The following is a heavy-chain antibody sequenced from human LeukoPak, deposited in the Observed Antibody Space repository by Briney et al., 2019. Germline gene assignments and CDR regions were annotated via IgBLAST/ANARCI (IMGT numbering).Heavy chain of an antibody. D-gene: IGHD3-9*01. Sequence: GGSLRLSCAASGFTFSSYAMSWVRQAPGKGLEWVAVMSFDGSHTYYADSVKGRFTISRDNSKNTLYLQMNSLRAEDTAVYYCAKERVDWRYFDYWGQGTLVTVSS. CDR3: AKERVDWRYFDY. J-gene: IGHJ4*02. V-gene: IGHV3-30*18. CDR1: GFTFSSYA. CDR2: MSFDGSHT.